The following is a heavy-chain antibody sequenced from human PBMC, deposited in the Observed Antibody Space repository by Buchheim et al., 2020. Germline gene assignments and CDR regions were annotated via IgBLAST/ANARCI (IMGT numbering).Heavy chain of an antibody. V-gene: IGHV3-30*03. Sequence: QVQLVESGGGVVQPGRSLRLSCAASGFTFSSYGMHWVRQAPGKGLEWVAVISYDGSNKYYADSVKGRFTISRDNSKNTLYLQMNSLRAEDTAVYYCASGRALDYWGQGTL. CDR1: GFTFSSYG. CDR2: ISYDGSNK. J-gene: IGHJ4*02. CDR3: ASGRALDY.